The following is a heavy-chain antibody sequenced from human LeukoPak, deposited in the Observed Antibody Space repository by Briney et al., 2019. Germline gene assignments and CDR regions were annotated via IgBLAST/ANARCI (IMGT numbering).Heavy chain of an antibody. J-gene: IGHJ5*02. CDR1: GESFSGYS. V-gene: IGHV4-34*01. CDR2: INHSGST. Sequence: SETLSLTCAVYGESFSGYSWSWIRQPPGKGLEWIGEINHSGSTNYNPSLTSRVTISVDTSKNQYSLKLSSVTAADTAVYYCARRLRYCTNGVCSNWFDPWGQGTLVTVSS. D-gene: IGHD2-8*01. CDR3: ARRLRYCTNGVCSNWFDP.